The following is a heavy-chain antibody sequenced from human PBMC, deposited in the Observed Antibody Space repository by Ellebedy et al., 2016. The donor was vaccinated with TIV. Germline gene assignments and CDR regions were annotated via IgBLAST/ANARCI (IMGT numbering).Heavy chain of an antibody. CDR2: ISSTGSRT. D-gene: IGHD3-22*01. J-gene: IGHJ4*02. CDR3: AKGRGGGSDTSAPRYYFDY. Sequence: GESLKISCAASGFTFSSYAMSLVRQAPGKGLEWVSTISSTGSRTYYADSVEGRFIISRDNSKKTLYLQMNSLRAEDTAVYYCAKGRGGGSDTSAPRYYFDYWGLGTLVTVSS. CDR1: GFTFSSYA. V-gene: IGHV3-23*01.